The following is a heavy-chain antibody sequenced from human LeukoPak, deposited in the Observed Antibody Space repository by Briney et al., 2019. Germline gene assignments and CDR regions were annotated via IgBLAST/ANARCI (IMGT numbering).Heavy chain of an antibody. CDR2: ISWNSGSI. J-gene: IGHJ3*02. Sequence: GGSLRLSCAASGFTFDDYAMHWVRQAPGKGLERVSGISWNSGSIGYADSVKGRFTISRDNAKNSLYLQMNSLRAEDTALYYCAKDKGAFDIWGQGTMVTVSS. CDR3: AKDKGAFDI. V-gene: IGHV3-9*01. CDR1: GFTFDDYA.